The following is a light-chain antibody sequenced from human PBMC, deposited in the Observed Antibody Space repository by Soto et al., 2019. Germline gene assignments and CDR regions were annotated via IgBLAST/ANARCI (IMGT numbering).Light chain of an antibody. Sequence: EIVLTQSPGTLSLSPGERATLSCRASQSVSSSDLAWYQQEPGQAPRLLISGASNRATGTPDRFSGSGSGTDFTLTITSLEPEDFAVFYCHQYGISPPTFGQGTKVDIK. CDR3: HQYGISPPT. V-gene: IGKV3-20*01. CDR1: QSVSSSD. J-gene: IGKJ1*01. CDR2: GAS.